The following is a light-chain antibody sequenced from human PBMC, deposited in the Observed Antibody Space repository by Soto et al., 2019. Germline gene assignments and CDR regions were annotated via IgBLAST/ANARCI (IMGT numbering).Light chain of an antibody. V-gene: IGLV2-14*03. CDR1: SSEVGGFEH. CDR3: NSFTTTNTYV. CDR2: DVS. J-gene: IGLJ1*01. Sequence: QSALTQPASVSGSPGQSITISCTGASSEVGGFEHVSWYQQHPGKVPRLLIYDVSSRPSGVSDRFSGSKSGNTSSLTISGLQAEDEADYYCNSFTTTNTYVFGTGTKVTVL.